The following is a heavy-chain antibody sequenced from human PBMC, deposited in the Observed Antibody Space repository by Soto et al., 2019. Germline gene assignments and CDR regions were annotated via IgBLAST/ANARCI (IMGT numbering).Heavy chain of an antibody. CDR2: INSDGSSI. V-gene: IGHV3-74*01. CDR1: GFTFSRYW. CDR3: ARLPVDTITSLDY. J-gene: IGHJ4*02. Sequence: EVQLVESGGDLVQPGGFLRLSCATSGFTFSRYWMHWVRQVPGKVLVWVSRINSDGSSISYSDSVKGRFTISRDNAKNTLYLQMNSLRVEDTAVYYCARLPVDTITSLDYWGQGTLVTVSS. D-gene: IGHD3-3*01.